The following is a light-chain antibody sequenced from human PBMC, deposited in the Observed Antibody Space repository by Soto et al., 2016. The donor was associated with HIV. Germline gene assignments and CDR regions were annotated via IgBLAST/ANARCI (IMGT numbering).Light chain of an antibody. J-gene: IGLJ2*01. V-gene: IGLV3-19*01. CDR1: SLRLYY. CDR2: GEN. CDR3: QVWDSDRDHVV. Sequence: SSELTQDPAVSVALGQTVRITCQGDSLRLYYASWYQQKPGQAPLLVMFGENNRPSGIPERFSGSNSGNTATLTINTVEAGDEADYYCQVWDSDRDHVVFGGGTKLNVL.